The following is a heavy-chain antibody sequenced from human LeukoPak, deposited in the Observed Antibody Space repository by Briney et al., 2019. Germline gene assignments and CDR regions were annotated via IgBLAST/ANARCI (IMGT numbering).Heavy chain of an antibody. CDR2: ISSSSSTI. D-gene: IGHD3-22*01. Sequence: QSGGSLRLSCAASGFTFSSYSMNWVRQAPGKGLEWVSYISSSSSTIYYADSVKGRFTISRDNAKNSLYLQMNSLRAEDTAVYYCATYNAYASSGYVGYFDYWGQGTLVTVSS. CDR1: GFTFSSYS. V-gene: IGHV3-48*04. J-gene: IGHJ4*02. CDR3: ATYNAYASSGYVGYFDY.